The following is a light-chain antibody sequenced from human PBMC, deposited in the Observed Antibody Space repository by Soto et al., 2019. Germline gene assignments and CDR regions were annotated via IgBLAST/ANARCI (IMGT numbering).Light chain of an antibody. CDR2: EAT. J-gene: IGLJ2*01. V-gene: IGLV2-23*01. CDR3: CSYAPNPTVV. Sequence: QSALTQPASVSGSPGQSITISCTGTSSDVGSSNLVSWYQQHPGRAPKLMIYEATKRPSGVSNRFSGSKSGNTASMTISGLQAEDEADYYCCSYAPNPTVVFGGGTKVTVL. CDR1: SSDVGSSNL.